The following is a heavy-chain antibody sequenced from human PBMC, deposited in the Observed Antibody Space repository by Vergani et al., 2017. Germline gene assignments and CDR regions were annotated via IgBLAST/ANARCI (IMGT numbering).Heavy chain of an antibody. CDR2: ISGSGGST. CDR1: GFTFSSYA. D-gene: IGHD5-18*01. CDR3: AKVIVNRRGYIYGYGIDV. V-gene: IGHV3-23*01. J-gene: IGHJ6*02. Sequence: EVQLLESGGGLVQPGGSLRLSCAASGFTFSSYAMSWVRQAPGKGLEWVSAISGSGGSTYYADSVKGRFTISRDNSKNTLYLQMNSLRAEDTAVYYCAKVIVNRRGYIYGYGIDVWGQGTTVTVSS.